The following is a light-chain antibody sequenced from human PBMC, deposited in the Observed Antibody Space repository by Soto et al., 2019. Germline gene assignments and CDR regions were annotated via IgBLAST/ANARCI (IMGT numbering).Light chain of an antibody. Sequence: EIVMTQSPATLSVSPGERATLSCRASPSVSSNFAWYQQKPGQAPRLLIYGASTRATGIPARFSGSGSGTEFTLTISSLQSEDFAVYYCQQYNNWTRTFGQGTKLEIK. CDR1: PSVSSN. V-gene: IGKV3-15*01. CDR3: QQYNNWTRT. CDR2: GAS. J-gene: IGKJ2*01.